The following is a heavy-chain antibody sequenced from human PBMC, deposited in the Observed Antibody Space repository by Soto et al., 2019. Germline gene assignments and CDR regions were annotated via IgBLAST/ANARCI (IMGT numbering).Heavy chain of an antibody. J-gene: IGHJ6*02. CDR1: GYSFTSYW. CDR2: IYPGDSDT. D-gene: IGHD2-2*01. V-gene: IGHV5-51*03. CDR3: ARRHRSVVVPAAIGYYGMDV. Sequence: PGESLKISCKGSGYSFTSYWIGWVRQMPGKGLEWMGIIYPGDSDTRYSPSFQGQVTISADKSISTAYLQWSSLKASDTAMYYCARRHRSVVVPAAIGYYGMDVWGQGTTVTVSS.